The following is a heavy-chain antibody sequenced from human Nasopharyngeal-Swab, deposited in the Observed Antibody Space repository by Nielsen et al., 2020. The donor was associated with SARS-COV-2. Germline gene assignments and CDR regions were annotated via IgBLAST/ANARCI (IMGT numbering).Heavy chain of an antibody. CDR2: IYPSDSDT. CDR1: GYSFTSYW. J-gene: IGHJ4*02. V-gene: IGHV5-51*01. Sequence: GESLKISCKGSGYSFTSYWIGWVRQMPGKGLEWMGIIYPSDSDTRYSPSFQGQVTISADKSISTAYLQWSSLKASDTAMYYCARQEYSGYDHHYFDYWGQGTLVTVSS. D-gene: IGHD5-12*01. CDR3: ARQEYSGYDHHYFDY.